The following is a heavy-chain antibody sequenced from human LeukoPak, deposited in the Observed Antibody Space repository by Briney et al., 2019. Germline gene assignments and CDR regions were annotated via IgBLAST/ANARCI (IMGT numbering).Heavy chain of an antibody. V-gene: IGHV3-49*04. J-gene: IGHJ4*02. CDR2: IRNKANGGTA. D-gene: IGHD6-19*01. Sequence: PGGSLRLSCTAAGFTFSDYAVTWVRQAPGKGLEWVGFIRNKANGGTADNAASVKGRFTISRDDSKTIAYLQMNSLKTEDTAVYYCSRAYSTGWLGINDYWGQGALVTVSS. CDR3: SRAYSTGWLGINDY. CDR1: GFTFSDYA.